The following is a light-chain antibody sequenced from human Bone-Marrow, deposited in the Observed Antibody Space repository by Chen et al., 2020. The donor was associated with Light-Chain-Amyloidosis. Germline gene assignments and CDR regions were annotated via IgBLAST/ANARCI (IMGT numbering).Light chain of an antibody. J-gene: IGKJ1*01. CDR3: QQYKNWPPWT. CDR1: ESVGSN. V-gene: IGKV3-15*01. CDR2: SAS. Sequence: EIVMTQSPDTLSVSPGETATLSCRASESVGSNVAWHQQRPGQAPRLLIYSASIRATGVPARFRGSGSVTEFTLTISSPQSEDSALYYWQQYKNWPPWTFGQGTKVEIK.